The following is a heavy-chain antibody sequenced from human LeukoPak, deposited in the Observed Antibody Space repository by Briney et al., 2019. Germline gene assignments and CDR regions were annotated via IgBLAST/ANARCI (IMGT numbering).Heavy chain of an antibody. J-gene: IGHJ5*02. V-gene: IGHV1-46*01. Sequence: ASVKVSCKTSGYTFTNYYMHWVRQAPGQGLEWMGIINSNSGHTTYAQKFQGRVTMTRDTSTTTVDMELSSLRSEDTAVYFCARGFTKADFWSGWEGLDLWGQGSLVTVSS. CDR1: GYTFTNYY. CDR3: ARGFTKADFWSGWEGLDL. CDR2: INSNSGHT. D-gene: IGHD3-3*01.